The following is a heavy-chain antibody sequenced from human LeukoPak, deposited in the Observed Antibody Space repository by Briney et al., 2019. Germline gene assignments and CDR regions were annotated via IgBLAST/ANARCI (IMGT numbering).Heavy chain of an antibody. CDR2: ITSSGSYI. CDR1: GFTFSSYS. V-gene: IGHV3-21*06. Sequence: GGSLRLSCAASGFTFSSYSMNWVRQAPGTGLEWVSSITSSGSYIYYADSVKGRFTISRDNAKNTVYLQMASLRVEDTGMYYCARDLDDKDGYWGQGTLVTVSS. CDR3: ARDLDDKDGY. D-gene: IGHD3/OR15-3a*01. J-gene: IGHJ4*02.